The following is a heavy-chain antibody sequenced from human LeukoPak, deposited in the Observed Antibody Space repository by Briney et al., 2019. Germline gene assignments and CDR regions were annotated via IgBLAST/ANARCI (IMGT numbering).Heavy chain of an antibody. CDR2: ISGSGGST. V-gene: IGHV3-23*01. CDR1: GFTFSSYA. J-gene: IGHJ4*02. CDR3: AKALLRFLEWLPSDY. Sequence: QPGGSLRLSCAASGFTFSSYAMGWVRQAPGKGLEWVSAISGSGGSTYYADSVKGRFTISRDNSKNTLYLQMNSLRAEDTAVYYCAKALLRFLEWLPSDYWGQGTLVTVSS. D-gene: IGHD3-3*01.